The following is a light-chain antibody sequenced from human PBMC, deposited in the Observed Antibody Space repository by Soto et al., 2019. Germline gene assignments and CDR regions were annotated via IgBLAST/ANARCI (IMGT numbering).Light chain of an antibody. CDR2: GNT. CDR3: QTYDSSLSGLYV. J-gene: IGLJ1*01. V-gene: IGLV1-40*01. Sequence: QSVLTQPPSISGAPGQRVTISCTGSGSNIGAGSDVHWYHQLPGTAPKLLIYGNTNRPSGVPDRFSGSKSGTSASLAIAGLQTEDEGDYYCQTYDSSLSGLYVFGTGTKVTV. CDR1: GSNIGAGSD.